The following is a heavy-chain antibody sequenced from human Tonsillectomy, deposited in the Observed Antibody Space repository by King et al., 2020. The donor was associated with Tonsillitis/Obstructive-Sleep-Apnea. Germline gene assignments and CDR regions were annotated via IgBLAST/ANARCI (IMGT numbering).Heavy chain of an antibody. CDR1: GFPFSSYS. CDR3: ARDYDFWSGEIYYYYYMDV. Sequence: QLVQSGGGLVQPGGSLRLSCAASGFPFSSYSMNWVRQAPGKGLEWVSYISSSSSTIYYADSVKGRFTISRDNAKNSLYLQMNSLRDEDTAVYYCARDYDFWSGEIYYYYYMDVWGKGTTVTVSS. CDR2: ISSSSSTI. D-gene: IGHD3-3*01. V-gene: IGHV3-48*02. J-gene: IGHJ6*03.